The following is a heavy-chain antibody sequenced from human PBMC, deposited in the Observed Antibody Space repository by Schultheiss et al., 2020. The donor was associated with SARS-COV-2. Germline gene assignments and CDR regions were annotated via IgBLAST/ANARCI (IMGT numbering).Heavy chain of an antibody. CDR3: ARVPSYGDSTYYYYYGMDV. V-gene: IGHV3-74*01. CDR2: INSDGSST. D-gene: IGHD4-17*01. Sequence: GGSLRLSCAASGFTFSSYWMHWVRQAPGKGLVWVSRINSDGSSTSYADSVKGRFTISRDNAKNTLYLQMNSLRAEDTAVYYCARVPSYGDSTYYYYYGMDVWGQGTTVTVSS. CDR1: GFTFSSYW. J-gene: IGHJ6*02.